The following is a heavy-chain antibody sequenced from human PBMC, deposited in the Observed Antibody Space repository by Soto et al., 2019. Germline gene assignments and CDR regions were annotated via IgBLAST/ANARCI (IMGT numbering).Heavy chain of an antibody. Sequence: ASVKVSCKASGYTFTSYGISWVRQAPGQGLEWMGWISAYNGNTNNAQKLQGRVTMTTDTSTSTAYMELRSLRSDDTAVYYCARSGDWGCSSTSCYDNYYYYMDVWGKGTTVTVSS. CDR3: ARSGDWGCSSTSCYDNYYYYMDV. CDR2: ISAYNGNT. V-gene: IGHV1-18*01. D-gene: IGHD2-2*01. J-gene: IGHJ6*03. CDR1: GYTFTSYG.